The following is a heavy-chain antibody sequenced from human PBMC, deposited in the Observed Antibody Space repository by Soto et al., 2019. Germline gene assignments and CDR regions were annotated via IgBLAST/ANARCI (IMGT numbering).Heavy chain of an antibody. Sequence: QLQLQESGPGLVKPSETLSLTCTVSGGSISSSSYYWGWIRQPPGKGLEWIGSIYYSGSTYYNPSLKSRVTISVDTSKNQSSLQLSSVTAADTAVYYCARRGGWYGPFFDYWGQGTLVTVSS. CDR2: IYYSGST. CDR3: ARRGGWYGPFFDY. CDR1: GGSISSSSYY. J-gene: IGHJ4*02. V-gene: IGHV4-39*01. D-gene: IGHD6-19*01.